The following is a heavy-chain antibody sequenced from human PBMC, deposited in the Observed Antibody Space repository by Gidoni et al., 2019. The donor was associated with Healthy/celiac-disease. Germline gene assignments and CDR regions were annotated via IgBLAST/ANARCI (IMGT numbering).Heavy chain of an antibody. J-gene: IGHJ4*02. Sequence: EVQLLESGGGLVQPGGYLRLSCAASGFTFSSAAMRWVRQAPGKGLEWFSAISGSGGSTYYADSVKGRFTISRDNSKNTLYLQMNSLRAEYTAVYYCAKDRQDYFYYWGQGTLVTVSS. CDR1: GFTFSSAA. V-gene: IGHV3-23*01. CDR2: ISGSGGST. CDR3: AKDRQDYFYY.